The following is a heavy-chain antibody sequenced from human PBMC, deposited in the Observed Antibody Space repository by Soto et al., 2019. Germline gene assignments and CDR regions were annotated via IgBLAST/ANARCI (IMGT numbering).Heavy chain of an antibody. D-gene: IGHD3-3*01. J-gene: IGHJ6*02. CDR3: ERRDDFCSGYYLFSYMDV. CDR1: GYSFTSYW. V-gene: IGHV5-51*01. Sequence: GESLKISCRGSGYSFTSYWIGCVRQMPWKGLEWMGIIYPGDSDTRYSPSFQGQVTISADKSISTAYLQWSSLKASDTAMYYCERRDDFCSGYYLFSYMDVWGQGTTVTVSS. CDR2: IYPGDSDT.